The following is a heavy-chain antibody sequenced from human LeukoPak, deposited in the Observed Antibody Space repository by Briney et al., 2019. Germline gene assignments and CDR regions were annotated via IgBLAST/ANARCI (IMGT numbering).Heavy chain of an antibody. CDR1: GGSINSYY. Sequence: SETLSLTCTVSGGSINSYYWSWIRQPPGKGLEWIGYIYYSGSTNYNPSLKSRVALSVDTSKNQFSLKLSSVTAADTAVYYCARVYSSGSSYWGQGTLVTVSS. CDR3: ARVYSSGSSY. D-gene: IGHD6-19*01. V-gene: IGHV4-59*12. CDR2: IYYSGST. J-gene: IGHJ4*02.